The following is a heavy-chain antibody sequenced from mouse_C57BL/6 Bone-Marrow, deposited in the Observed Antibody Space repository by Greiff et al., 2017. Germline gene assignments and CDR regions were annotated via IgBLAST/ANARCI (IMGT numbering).Heavy chain of an antibody. J-gene: IGHJ4*01. Sequence: EVKLVESGAGLVKPGGSLKLSCTASGFTFSSYAMPWVRQTPEKRLEWVAIISDGGSYTYYPDNVKGRFTISRDKANHTPYLQMSHLTSEDTAVYYCAREGIQQAMDYWGQGTSVTVSS. CDR1: GFTFSSYA. CDR3: AREGIQQAMDY. CDR2: ISDGGSYT. D-gene: IGHD2-14*01. V-gene: IGHV5-4*01.